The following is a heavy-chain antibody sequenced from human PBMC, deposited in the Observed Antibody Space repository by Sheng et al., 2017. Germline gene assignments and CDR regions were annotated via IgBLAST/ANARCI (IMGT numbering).Heavy chain of an antibody. CDR2: ISGSGGSA. CDR3: AKDDWGPSSIGGPDC. CDR1: QFTFGTYA. V-gene: IGHV3-23*04. J-gene: IGHJ4*02. Sequence: EMQLVESGGALVQTGGSLRLSCVSSQFTFGTYAMSWVRQAPGKGLEWVSAISGSGGSANYADSVKGRFSVSRDNSKSTLYLQMNSLRPEDTAVYHCAKDDWGPSSIGGPDCWGQGTLVTVSS. D-gene: IGHD6-6*01.